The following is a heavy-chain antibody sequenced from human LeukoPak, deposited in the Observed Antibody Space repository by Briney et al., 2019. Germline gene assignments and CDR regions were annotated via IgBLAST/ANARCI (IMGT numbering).Heavy chain of an antibody. CDR3: ARAAYCTSTSCHFSGYAQRPLDS. D-gene: IGHD2-2*01. V-gene: IGHV3-30*03. CDR2: ISRDGTSQ. Sequence: GGSLRLSCVASGFTFNTYGIHWVRQAPGKGLEWVAGISRDGTSQDYADSVKGRFTISRDNSKNTLYLQMNSLRTENTAVYYCARAAYCTSTSCHFSGYAQRPLDSWGQGTLVTVSS. CDR1: GFTFNTYG. J-gene: IGHJ4*02.